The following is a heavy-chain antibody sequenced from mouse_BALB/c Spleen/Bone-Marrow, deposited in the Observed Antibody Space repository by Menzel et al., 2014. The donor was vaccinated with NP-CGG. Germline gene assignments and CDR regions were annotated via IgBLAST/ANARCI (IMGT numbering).Heavy chain of an antibody. CDR3: TRGGNWDDFDY. Sequence: EVKLVESGGGLVQPGGSRKLSCAASGFTFSSFGMHWVRQTPEKELGWVAYISSGSSTIYYADTVKGRFTISRDNPKNTLFLQVTSLRSEDTAMYYCTRGGNWDDFDYWGQGTTLTVSS. CDR1: GFTFSSFG. V-gene: IGHV5-17*02. D-gene: IGHD4-1*01. J-gene: IGHJ2*01. CDR2: ISSGSSTI.